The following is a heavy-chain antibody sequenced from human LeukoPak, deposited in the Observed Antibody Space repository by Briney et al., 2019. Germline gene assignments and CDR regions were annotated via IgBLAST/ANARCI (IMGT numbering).Heavy chain of an antibody. CDR1: GYSISSGFY. CDR2: IYYSGST. V-gene: IGHV4-59*01. Sequence: PSETLSLTCTVSGYSISSGFYWGWIRQPPGKGLEWIGYIYYSGSTNYNPSLKSRVTISVDTSKNQFSLKLSSVTAADTAVYYCARVESETYYDILTGYYLDYWGQGTLVTVSS. CDR3: ARVESETYYDILTGYYLDY. J-gene: IGHJ4*02. D-gene: IGHD3-9*01.